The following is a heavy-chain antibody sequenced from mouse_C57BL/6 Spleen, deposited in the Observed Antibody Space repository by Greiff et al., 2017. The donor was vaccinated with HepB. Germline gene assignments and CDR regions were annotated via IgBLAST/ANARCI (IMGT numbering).Heavy chain of an antibody. CDR1: GFTFSDYG. CDR3: ARGDYGGYYAKDG. V-gene: IGHV5-17*01. Sequence: DVMLVESGGGLVKPGGSLKLSCAASGFTFSDYGMHWVRQAPEKGLEWVAYISSGSSTIYYADTVKGRCTIARDNAKNTLFLQMTSLRSEDTAMYYCARGDYGGYYAKDGWGQGTSVTAAS. CDR2: ISSGSSTI. J-gene: IGHJ4*01. D-gene: IGHD2-13*01.